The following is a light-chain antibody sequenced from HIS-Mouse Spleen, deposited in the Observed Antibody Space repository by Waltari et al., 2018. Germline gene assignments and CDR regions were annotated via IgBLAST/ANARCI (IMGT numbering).Light chain of an antibody. J-gene: IGLJ3*02. CDR2: EGS. Sequence: QSALTQPASVSGSPGQSITISCTGTSSDVGSYNLVSWYQQHPGEAPKSMIYEGSKPPSWVSNRFSGSKSGNTASLTISGLQDEDEADYYCCSYAGSSTDWVFGGGTKLTVL. CDR1: SSDVGSYNL. V-gene: IGLV2-23*01. CDR3: CSYAGSSTDWV.